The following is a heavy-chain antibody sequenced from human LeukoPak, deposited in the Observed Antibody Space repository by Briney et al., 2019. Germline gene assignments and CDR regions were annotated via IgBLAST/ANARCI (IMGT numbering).Heavy chain of an antibody. Sequence: GGSLRLSCAASGFTFSSYAMSWVRQAPGKGLEWISAISGSGGSTYYADSVKGRFTISRDNSKNTLYLQMNSLRAEDTAVYYCTKPPPYYYDSSGSWGQGTLVTVSS. CDR2: ISGSGGST. CDR3: TKPPPYYYDSSGS. CDR1: GFTFSSYA. J-gene: IGHJ4*02. V-gene: IGHV3-23*01. D-gene: IGHD3-22*01.